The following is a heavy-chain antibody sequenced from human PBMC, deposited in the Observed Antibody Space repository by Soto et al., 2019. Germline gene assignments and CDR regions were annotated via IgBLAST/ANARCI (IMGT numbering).Heavy chain of an antibody. D-gene: IGHD3-10*01. CDR3: ASPTMVRRGVGAFDI. J-gene: IGHJ3*02. V-gene: IGHV4-61*05. CDR2: IYYSGST. CDR1: GGSISSNSFH. Sequence: PSETLSLTCTVSGGSISSNSFHWGWLRPRPGKGLEWIGYIYYSGSTNYNPPLKSRVTISVDTSKNQFSLKLSSVTAADTAVYYCASPTMVRRGVGAFDIWGQGTMVTVSS.